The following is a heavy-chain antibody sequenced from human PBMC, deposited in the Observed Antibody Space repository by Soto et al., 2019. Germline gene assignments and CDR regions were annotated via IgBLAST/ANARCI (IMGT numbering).Heavy chain of an antibody. Sequence: ASVKVSCKASGYTFTGYYMHWVRQAPGQGLEWMGWINPNGGGTNYAQKFQGWVTMTRDTSISTAYMELSRLRSDDTAVYYCARSWPYYYYMDVWGKRTTVTVSS. CDR2: INPNGGGT. J-gene: IGHJ6*03. CDR3: ARSWPYYYYMDV. CDR1: GYTFTGYY. V-gene: IGHV1-2*04. D-gene: IGHD6-13*01.